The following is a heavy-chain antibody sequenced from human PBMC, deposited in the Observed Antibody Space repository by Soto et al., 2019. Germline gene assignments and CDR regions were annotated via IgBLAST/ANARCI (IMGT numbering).Heavy chain of an antibody. Sequence: SETLSLTCTVSGGSISSYYWSWIRQPPGKGLEWIGYIYYSGSTNYNPSLKSRVTISVATSKNQFSLKLSSVTAADTAVYYCARRSSSWYLYYYYYMDVWGKGTTVTVSS. CDR3: ARRSSSWYLYYYYYMDV. J-gene: IGHJ6*03. V-gene: IGHV4-59*01. D-gene: IGHD6-13*01. CDR2: IYYSGST. CDR1: GGSISSYY.